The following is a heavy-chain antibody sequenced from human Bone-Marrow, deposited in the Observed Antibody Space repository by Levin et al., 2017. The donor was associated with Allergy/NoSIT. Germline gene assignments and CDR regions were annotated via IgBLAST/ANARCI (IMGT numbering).Heavy chain of an antibody. Sequence: PGGSLRLSCAASGLSFSNYDMNWVRQAPGKGLEWVSSISGGSSRIYYADSVKGRFTISRDNAKNSLYLQMNSLRVEDTAVYYCASWAMFYYDGSDLDYFYYGMDVWGQGTTVTVSS. D-gene: IGHD3-16*01. CDR3: ASWAMFYYDGSDLDYFYYGMDV. CDR2: ISGGSSRI. CDR1: GLSFSNYD. V-gene: IGHV3-21*06. J-gene: IGHJ6*02.